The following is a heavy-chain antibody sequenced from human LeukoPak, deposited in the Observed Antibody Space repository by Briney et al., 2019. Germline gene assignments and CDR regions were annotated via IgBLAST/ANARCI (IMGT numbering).Heavy chain of an antibody. V-gene: IGHV1-18*01. CDR3: ASVVTYYYDSSGYPRYNWFDP. J-gene: IGHJ5*02. CDR1: GGTFSSYA. Sequence: ASVKVSCKASGGTFSSYAISWVRQAPGQGLEWMGWISAYNGNTNYAQKLQGRVTMTTDTSTSTAYMELRSLRSDDTAVYYCASVVTYYYDSSGYPRYNWFDPWGQGTLVTVSS. D-gene: IGHD3-22*01. CDR2: ISAYNGNT.